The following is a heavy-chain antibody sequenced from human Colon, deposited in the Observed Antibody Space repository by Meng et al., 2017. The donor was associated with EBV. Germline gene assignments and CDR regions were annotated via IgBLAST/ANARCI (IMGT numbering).Heavy chain of an antibody. D-gene: IGHD3-10*01. Sequence: AQLQEWGPGLVKPSETLSLTCAVSGGSISSYNWWSWVRLAPGKGLEWIGEIYHSGSTNSNPSLRSRLTLSVDKSKNQISLKLTSVTAADTALYYCAKVQSSGRFSWFDPWGQGTLVTVSS. J-gene: IGHJ5*02. CDR3: AKVQSSGRFSWFDP. CDR1: GGSISSYNW. CDR2: IYHSGST. V-gene: IGHV4-4*02.